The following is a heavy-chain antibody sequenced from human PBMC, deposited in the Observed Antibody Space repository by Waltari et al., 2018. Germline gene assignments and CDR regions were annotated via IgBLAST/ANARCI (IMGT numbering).Heavy chain of an antibody. CDR3: ARNMSAAGLLANFDY. Sequence: QLQLQESGPGLVKPSETLSLTCTVSGGSISSSSYYWGWIRKPPGKGLGWIGSIYYSGSTYYNPSLKSRVTISVDTSKNQFSLKLSSVTAADTAVYYCARNMSAAGLLANFDYWGQGTLVTVSS. D-gene: IGHD6-13*01. V-gene: IGHV4-39*07. CDR1: GGSISSSSYY. J-gene: IGHJ4*02. CDR2: IYYSGST.